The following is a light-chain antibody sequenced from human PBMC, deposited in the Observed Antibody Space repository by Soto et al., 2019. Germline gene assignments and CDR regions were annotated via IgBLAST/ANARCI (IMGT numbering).Light chain of an antibody. CDR3: QQYNNWPWT. Sequence: EIVMTHSPATLSVSPWERATLSGRASQSVSSNLAWYQQKPGQAPRLLIYGASTRATGIPARFSGSGSGTEFTLTISSLQSEDFAVYYCQQYNNWPWTFGQGTKVDIK. V-gene: IGKV3-15*01. CDR2: GAS. J-gene: IGKJ1*01. CDR1: QSVSSN.